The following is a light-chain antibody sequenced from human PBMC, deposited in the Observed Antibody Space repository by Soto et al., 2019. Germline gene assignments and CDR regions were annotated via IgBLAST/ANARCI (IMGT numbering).Light chain of an antibody. CDR3: LQHNSYPFT. V-gene: IGKV1-17*01. CDR1: QGISSD. Sequence: DIQMTQSPASLSASLGDRATITCRASQGISSDLVWLQQKPGKAPKRLIYAASTLASGVPSRFSGSRSGTEFTLTISSLQPEDFATYYCLQHNSYPFTFGPGTKVDIK. CDR2: AAS. J-gene: IGKJ3*01.